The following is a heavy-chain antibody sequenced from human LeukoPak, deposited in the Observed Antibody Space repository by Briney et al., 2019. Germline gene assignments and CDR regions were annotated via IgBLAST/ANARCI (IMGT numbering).Heavy chain of an antibody. V-gene: IGHV3-23*01. CDR3: ARLPTFYYDSSGYHYDY. D-gene: IGHD3-22*01. CDR2: TAGSGISK. Sequence: GGSLRLSCVASGFTLNNYAMSWVRQAPGRGLEWASSTAGSGISKDYADSVKGRFTISKDKSKNTLYLQMDNLRAEDTGVYFCARLPTFYYDSSGYHYDYWGQGTLVTVSS. CDR1: GFTLNNYA. J-gene: IGHJ4*02.